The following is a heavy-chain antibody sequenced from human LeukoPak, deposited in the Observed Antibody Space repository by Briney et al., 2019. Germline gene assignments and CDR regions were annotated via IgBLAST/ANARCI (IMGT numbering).Heavy chain of an antibody. Sequence: GGSLRLSCAASGFTFSSYEMNWVRQAPGKGLEWVSYISSSGSTIYYADSVKGRFTISRDNAKNSLYLQMNSLRAEDTAVYYCARGYCSSTSCGFDYWGQGTLVTVSS. CDR1: GFTFSSYE. J-gene: IGHJ4*02. CDR3: ARGYCSSTSCGFDY. CDR2: ISSSGSTI. D-gene: IGHD2-2*01. V-gene: IGHV3-48*03.